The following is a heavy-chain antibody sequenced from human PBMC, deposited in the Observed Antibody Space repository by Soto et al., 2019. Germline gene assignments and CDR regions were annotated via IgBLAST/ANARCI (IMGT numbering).Heavy chain of an antibody. V-gene: IGHV3-74*01. CDR3: AKDGITTFGVVIRSEDR. CDR1: GFTFSSSG. CDR2: INSGGRTT. J-gene: IGHJ5*02. Sequence: PGGSLRLSCAASGFTFSSSGMHWVRQSPGEGLVWVALINSGGRTTRYADSVRGRCTISRDNSKSTLYLQMHSLRAEDTAVYYCAKDGITTFGVVIRSEDRWGQGTLVTVSS. D-gene: IGHD3-3*01.